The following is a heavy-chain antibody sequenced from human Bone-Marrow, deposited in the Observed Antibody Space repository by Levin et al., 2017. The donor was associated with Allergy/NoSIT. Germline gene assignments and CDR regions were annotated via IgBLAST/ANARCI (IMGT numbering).Heavy chain of an antibody. CDR2: IYYRGNT. Sequence: PSETLSLTCTVSGGSISGYYWSWIRQPPGKGLEWIGYIYYRGNTDYNPSLKSRVTISLDTSETQFSLKLSSVTAADTAVYYCARVRNDFWSDYSAFDDYQYYYMDVWGTGTTVTVSS. D-gene: IGHD3-3*01. CDR3: ARVRNDFWSDYSAFDDYQYYYMDV. J-gene: IGHJ6*03. V-gene: IGHV4-59*01. CDR1: GGSISGYY.